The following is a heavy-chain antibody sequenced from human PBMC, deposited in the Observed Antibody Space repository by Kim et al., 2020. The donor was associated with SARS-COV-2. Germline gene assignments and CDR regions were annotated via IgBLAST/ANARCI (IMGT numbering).Heavy chain of an antibody. CDR3: ARHSTIVGATGLDP. CDR1: GGSITSYY. J-gene: IGHJ5*02. CDR2: MSYSGST. V-gene: IGHV4-59*08. Sequence: SETLSLTCTVSGGSITSYYWSWIRLPPGKGLEWIGYMSYSGSTNYNPSLKSRVTISMDTSKNQFSLKLSSLTAADTAVYYCARHSTIVGATGLDPWGQGTLVTVSS. D-gene: IGHD1-26*01.